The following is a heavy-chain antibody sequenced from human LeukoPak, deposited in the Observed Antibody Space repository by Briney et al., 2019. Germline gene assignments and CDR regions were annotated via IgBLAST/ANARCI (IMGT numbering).Heavy chain of an antibody. Sequence: EASVTVSCTASGYTFSDYYLHWVRQAPGQGLEWMGRVSTVSGGAAYAQKFRGRVTMTRDTSITTAYMELSSLRSDDSAMYYCARLSRGAVAGAPAGRNFDYWGQGTLVTVSS. CDR2: VSTVSGGA. J-gene: IGHJ4*02. CDR1: GYTFSDYY. V-gene: IGHV1-2*06. D-gene: IGHD6-13*01. CDR3: ARLSRGAVAGAPAGRNFDY.